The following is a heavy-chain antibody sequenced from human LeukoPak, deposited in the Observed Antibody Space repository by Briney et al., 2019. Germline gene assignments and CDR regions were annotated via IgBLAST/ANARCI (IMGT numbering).Heavy chain of an antibody. Sequence: PGGSLRLPCAASGFTFSSYAMTWVRQAPGKGLEWVSGISGSGGSTSYADSVRGRFTISRDNSKNTLFLQMNGLRAEDPAGYYCAKNLRHLAFTGCDYWGQGTLFTASS. CDR3: AKNLRHLAFTGCDY. CDR2: ISGSGGST. CDR1: GFTFSSYA. V-gene: IGHV3-23*01. J-gene: IGHJ4*02.